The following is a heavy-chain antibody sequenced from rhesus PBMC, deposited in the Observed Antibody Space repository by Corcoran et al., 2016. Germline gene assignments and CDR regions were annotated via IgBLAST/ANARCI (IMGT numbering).Heavy chain of an antibody. CDR1: GGSIRDYYY. D-gene: IGHD4-29*01. CDR3: ARDPNGSSYLDY. CDR2: NYGNSAST. V-gene: IGHV4S9*01. Sequence: QVQLQESGPGLVKPSETLSLTCAVSGGSIRDYYYWNWIRQPPGKGLEWIGNNYGNSASTYYNPSLKSRVTISKDTSKNQFLLKLSSVTATDTAVYYCARDPNGSSYLDYWGQGVLVTVSS. J-gene: IGHJ4*01.